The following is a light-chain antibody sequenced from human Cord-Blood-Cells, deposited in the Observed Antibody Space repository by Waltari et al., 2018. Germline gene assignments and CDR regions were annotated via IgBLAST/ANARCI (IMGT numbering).Light chain of an antibody. Sequence: SYELTQPSSVSVSPGQTARITCSGDVLAKKYARWFQQNPGQAPVLVIYKDSERPSGIPGRLCGSSSGTTVTFTISGAQVEDEADYYCDSAADNNYVFGTGTKVTVL. CDR1: VLAKKY. J-gene: IGLJ1*01. CDR2: KDS. V-gene: IGLV3-27*01. CDR3: DSAADNNYV.